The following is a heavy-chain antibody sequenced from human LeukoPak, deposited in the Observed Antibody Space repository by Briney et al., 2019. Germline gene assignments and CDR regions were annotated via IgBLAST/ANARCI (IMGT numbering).Heavy chain of an antibody. CDR3: AKDMWQLANYFDY. CDR1: GFTFDDYA. J-gene: IGHJ4*02. V-gene: IGHV3-43*02. CDR2: ISGDGGST. D-gene: IGHD6-13*01. Sequence: GGSLRLSCAASGFTFDDYAMHWVRQAPGKGLEWVSLISGDGGSTYYADSVEGRFTISRDNGKNSLYLQMNSLRTEDTALYYCAKDMWQLANYFDYWGQGTLVTVSS.